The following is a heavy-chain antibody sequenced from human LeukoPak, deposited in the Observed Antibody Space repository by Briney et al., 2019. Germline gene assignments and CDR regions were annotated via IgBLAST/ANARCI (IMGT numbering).Heavy chain of an antibody. CDR1: GFTFSSYA. CDR2: ISYDGSNK. J-gene: IGHJ3*02. CDR3: ARGLGGDAFDI. Sequence: GGSLRLSCAASGFTFSSYAMHWVRQAPGKGLEWVAVISYDGSNKYYADSVKGRFTTSRDNSKNTLYLQMNSLRAEDTAVYYCARGLGGDAFDIWGQGTMVTVSS. V-gene: IGHV3-30-3*01. D-gene: IGHD7-27*01.